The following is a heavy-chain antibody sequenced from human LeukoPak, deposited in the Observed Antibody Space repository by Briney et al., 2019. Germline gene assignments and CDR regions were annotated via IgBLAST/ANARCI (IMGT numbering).Heavy chain of an antibody. D-gene: IGHD3-16*01. V-gene: IGHV3-33*01. J-gene: IGHJ4*02. CDR3: ARDLRASSRFFDY. Sequence: PGKSLTLSCVASQFTFSHYGMHWVRQAPGKGLEWVAVIWNDGSNQYYADSVKGRFTISRDNSQNTVYLQMNSLRAEDTAVYFCARDLRASSRFFDYWGQGTLVTVSS. CDR1: QFTFSHYG. CDR2: IWNDGSNQ.